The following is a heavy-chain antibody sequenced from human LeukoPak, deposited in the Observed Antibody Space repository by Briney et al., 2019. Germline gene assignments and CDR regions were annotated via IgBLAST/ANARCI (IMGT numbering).Heavy chain of an antibody. CDR3: ARVGYFDWLLFDY. V-gene: IGHV1-2*02. CDR1: GYTFTGYY. D-gene: IGHD3-9*01. CDR2: INPNSGGT. J-gene: IGHJ4*02. Sequence: GASVKVSCKASGYTFTGYYMHWVRQAPGQGLEWMGWINPNSGGTNYAQKFQGRVTMTRDTSISTAYMELSRLRSDDTAVYYCARVGYFDWLLFDYWGQGTLVTVSS.